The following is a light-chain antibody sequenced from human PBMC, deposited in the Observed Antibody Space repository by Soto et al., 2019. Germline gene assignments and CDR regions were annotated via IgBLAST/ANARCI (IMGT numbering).Light chain of an antibody. V-gene: IGLV1-44*01. J-gene: IGLJ2*01. CDR1: SPNIGRNT. CDR2: SNN. Sequence: QSVVTQPPSASGTPGQRVTISCSGSSPNIGRNTVNWYQQLPGTAPKLLIQSNNQRPSGVPDRFSASKSDTSASLVISGLQSEDEADYYCASWDDSLNGVIFGGGTKLTVL. CDR3: ASWDDSLNGVI.